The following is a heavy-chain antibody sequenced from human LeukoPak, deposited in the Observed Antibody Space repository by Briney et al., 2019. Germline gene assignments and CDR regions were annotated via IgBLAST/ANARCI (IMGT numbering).Heavy chain of an antibody. Sequence: PGESLKISCKGSGYSFTSYWIGWVRQMPGKGLEWMGIIYPGDSDTRYSPSFQGQVTISADKSISTAYLQWSSLKASDTAMYYCFVGAAARPPYDLYYYYGMDVWGQGTTVTVSS. V-gene: IGHV5-51*01. J-gene: IGHJ6*02. CDR1: GYSFTSYW. CDR2: IYPGDSDT. D-gene: IGHD6-6*01. CDR3: FVGAAARPPYDLYYYYGMDV.